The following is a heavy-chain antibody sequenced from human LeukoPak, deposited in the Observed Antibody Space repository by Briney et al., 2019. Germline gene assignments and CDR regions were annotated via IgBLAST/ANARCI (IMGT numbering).Heavy chain of an antibody. J-gene: IGHJ4*02. V-gene: IGHV3-73*01. CDR1: GFTFSGSA. CDR3: TRPPYCSGGSCLPI. D-gene: IGHD2-15*01. CDR2: IRSKANSYAT. Sequence: AGSLKLSCAASGFTFSGSAMHWVRQASGKGLEWVGRIRSKANSYATAYAASVKGRFTISRDDSKNTAYLQMNSLKTEDTAVYYCTRPPYCSGGSCLPIWGQGTLVTVSS.